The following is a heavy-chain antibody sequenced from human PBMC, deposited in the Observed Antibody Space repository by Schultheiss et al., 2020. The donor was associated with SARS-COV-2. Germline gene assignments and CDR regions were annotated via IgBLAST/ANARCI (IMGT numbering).Heavy chain of an antibody. J-gene: IGHJ3*02. Sequence: SETLSLTCTVSGDSIESRNYFWAWIRQSPGKGLEWVGSIYYTGSTYYNPSLKSRVTMSVDASKKNFSLKLSSVTAADSAVYYCARKRFLEWVLGAFDIWGQGTVVTVSS. CDR3: ARKRFLEWVLGAFDI. CDR2: IYYTGST. CDR1: GDSIESRNYF. D-gene: IGHD3-3*01. V-gene: IGHV4-39*02.